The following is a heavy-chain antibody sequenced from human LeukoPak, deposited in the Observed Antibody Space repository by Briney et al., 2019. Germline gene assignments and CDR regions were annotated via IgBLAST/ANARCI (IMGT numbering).Heavy chain of an antibody. D-gene: IGHD6-13*01. CDR1: GFTFSSYE. CDR3: ARGGSSSWYEYWYFDL. Sequence: GGSQRLSCVVSGFTFSSYEMNWVRQAPGKELEWVSYIRSSGDTIYYADSVKGRFTISRDNAKNSLYLQMNSLRAEDTAVYYCARGGSSSWYEYWYFDLWGRGTLVTVSS. CDR2: IRSSGDTI. V-gene: IGHV3-48*03. J-gene: IGHJ2*01.